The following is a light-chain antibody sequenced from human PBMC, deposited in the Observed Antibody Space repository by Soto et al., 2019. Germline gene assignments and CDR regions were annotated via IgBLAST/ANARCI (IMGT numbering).Light chain of an antibody. Sequence: EVVLTQSPGTLCLSPGERATRTCGASQSVTNNYFAWYQQKPGQSPRLLIFGSSDRATGIPDRFSGSGSGTDFTLTISRLEPEDFAVYYCQQYGSSPPYTFGQGTKLEIK. J-gene: IGKJ2*01. CDR2: GSS. CDR3: QQYGSSPPYT. V-gene: IGKV3-20*01. CDR1: QSVTNNY.